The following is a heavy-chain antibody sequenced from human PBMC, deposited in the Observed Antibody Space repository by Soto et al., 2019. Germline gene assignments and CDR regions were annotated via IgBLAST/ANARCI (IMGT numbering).Heavy chain of an antibody. D-gene: IGHD2-21*02. CDR2: INPNSVGT. J-gene: IGHJ6*02. Sequence: ASVQVSCKACGCTFTGYYMHWVRPAPGRGRAGMGWINPNSVGTNYAQKFQGRFTMTRDTSISTAYMELSRLRSDDTAVYYCARVYCGGDCYPDDYYYYGMDVWGQGTTVTVSS. CDR3: ARVYCGGDCYPDDYYYYGMDV. V-gene: IGHV1-2*02. CDR1: GCTFTGYY.